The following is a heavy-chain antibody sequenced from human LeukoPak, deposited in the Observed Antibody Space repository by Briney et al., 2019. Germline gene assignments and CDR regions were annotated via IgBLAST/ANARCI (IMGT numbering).Heavy chain of an antibody. Sequence: GGSLRLSCTASGFTFGDYTMSWVRQAPGKGLEWVSYISSSGSNIYYADSVKGRFTISRDKAKNSLYLQMNSLRAEDTAVYYCPELGITMIGGVWGKGTTVTISS. J-gene: IGHJ6*04. D-gene: IGHD3-10*02. V-gene: IGHV3-48*03. CDR2: ISSSGSNI. CDR3: PELGITMIGGV. CDR1: GFTFGDYT.